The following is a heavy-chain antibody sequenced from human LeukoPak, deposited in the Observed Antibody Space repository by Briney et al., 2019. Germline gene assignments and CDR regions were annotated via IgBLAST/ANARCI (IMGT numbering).Heavy chain of an antibody. CDR1: GYTFTSYG. V-gene: IGHV1-18*01. CDR2: ISAYNGNT. CDR3: ARDLFLDYYDSSGYWNNWFDP. Sequence: ASVKVSCKASGYTFTSYGISWVRQAPGQGLEWMGWISAYNGNTNYAQKLQGRVTMTTDTSTSTAYMELRSLRSDDTAVYYCARDLFLDYYDSSGYWNNWFDPWGQGTLVTVSS. J-gene: IGHJ5*02. D-gene: IGHD3-22*01.